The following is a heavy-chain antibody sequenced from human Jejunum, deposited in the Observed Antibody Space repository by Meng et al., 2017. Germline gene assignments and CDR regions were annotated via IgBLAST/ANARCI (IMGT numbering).Heavy chain of an antibody. Sequence: VQLQQSGPGRVKPSQTLSLTGAISGDSVSSNRALWHWVRQSPSRGLEWLGQTYYRSEWQNHYGVSVKSRITINADTSRNQFSLNLNSVTPEDTAVYYCTTWYGEYWGQGTLVTVSS. CDR2: TYYRSEWQN. V-gene: IGHV6-1*01. J-gene: IGHJ4*02. D-gene: IGHD3-10*01. CDR1: GDSVSSNRAL. CDR3: TTWYGEY.